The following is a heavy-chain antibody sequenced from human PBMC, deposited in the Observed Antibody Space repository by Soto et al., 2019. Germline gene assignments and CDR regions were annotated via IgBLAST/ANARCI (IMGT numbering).Heavy chain of an antibody. Sequence: QVQLVESGGGVVQPGRSLRLSCAASGFTFSTYGMHWVRQAPGKGLEWVAVISYDGSNKYYADSVRGRFTISRDNSKNTLYLKRNGLRAENTGVYYWAKRWDMVVTPGAGSDPGGQGTLVTVSS. CDR2: ISYDGSNK. V-gene: IGHV3-30*18. J-gene: IGHJ5*02. CDR3: AKRWDMVVTPGAGSDP. CDR1: GFTFSTYG. D-gene: IGHD5-12*01.